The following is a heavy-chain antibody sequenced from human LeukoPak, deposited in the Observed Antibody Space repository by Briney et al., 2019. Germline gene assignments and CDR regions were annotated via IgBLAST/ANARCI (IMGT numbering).Heavy chain of an antibody. J-gene: IGHJ6*02. Sequence: PGGSLRLSCAASGFTFSSYAMHWVRQAPGKGLEWVAVISYDGSNKYYADSVKGRFTISRDNSKNTLYLQMNSLRAEDTAVYYCAKDLGVGYYDSSGRPVYYYYGMDVWGQGTTDTVSS. V-gene: IGHV3-30-3*01. CDR1: GFTFSSYA. CDR2: ISYDGSNK. D-gene: IGHD3-22*01. CDR3: AKDLGVGYYDSSGRPVYYYYGMDV.